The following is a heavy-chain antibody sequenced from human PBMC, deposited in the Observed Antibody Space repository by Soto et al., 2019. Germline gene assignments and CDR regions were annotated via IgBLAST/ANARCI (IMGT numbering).Heavy chain of an antibody. V-gene: IGHV4-4*07. CDR2: IYTSGTT. J-gene: IGHJ4*02. Sequence: QVQLQESGPGLVKPSETLSLMCTVSGASISSYHWSWIRQPAGKGLEWLGRIYTSGTTNYNPSLKSRVAMSVDMSKNQFSLKLSSVTAADTAVYYCARGPYCGYDCYFADWGQGPLVTVSS. CDR3: ARGPYCGYDCYFAD. D-gene: IGHD2-21*02. CDR1: GASISSYH.